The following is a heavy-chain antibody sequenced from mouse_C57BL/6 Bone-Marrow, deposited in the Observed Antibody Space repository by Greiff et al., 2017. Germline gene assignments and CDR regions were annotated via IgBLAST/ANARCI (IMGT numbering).Heavy chain of an antibody. CDR2: ISDGGSYT. Sequence: EVKLVESGGGLVKPGGSLKLSCAASGFTFSSYAMSWVRQTPEKRLEWVATISDGGSYTYYPDNVKGRFTISRDNAKNNLYLQMSHLKYEDTAMYYCARDNGYYVFDYWGQGTTLTVSS. CDR1: GFTFSSYA. V-gene: IGHV5-4*01. D-gene: IGHD2-3*01. J-gene: IGHJ2*01. CDR3: ARDNGYYVFDY.